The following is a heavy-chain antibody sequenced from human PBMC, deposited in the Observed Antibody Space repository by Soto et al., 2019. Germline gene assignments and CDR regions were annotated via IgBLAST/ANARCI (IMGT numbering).Heavy chain of an antibody. CDR3: ARVHRVPTRPYILTGHDPDGHYYYYYGMDV. J-gene: IGHJ6*02. Sequence: ASVKVSCKASGGTFSSYAISWVRQAPGQGLEWMGGIIPIFGTANYAQKFQGRVTITADESTSTAYMELSSLRSEDTAVYYCARVHRVPTRPYILTGHDPDGHYYYYYGMDVWGQGTTVTVSS. CDR2: IIPIFGTA. D-gene: IGHD3-9*01. CDR1: GGTFSSYA. V-gene: IGHV1-69*13.